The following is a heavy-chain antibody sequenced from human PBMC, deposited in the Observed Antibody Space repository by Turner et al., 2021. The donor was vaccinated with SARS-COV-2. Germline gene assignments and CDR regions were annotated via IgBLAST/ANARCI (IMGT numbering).Heavy chain of an antibody. CDR2: IYYSGST. J-gene: IGHJ6*02. CDR1: GGSISSSSYS. D-gene: IGHD3-22*01. V-gene: IGHV4-39*01. CDR3: ARRLVVQGTDDYSYYYGMDV. Sequence: QLQLQESGPGLVKPSETLSLTCTVSGGSISSSSYSWGWIRQPPGKGLEWIGNIYYSGSTYYNPSLKSRVTISVDTSKNQFSLKLSSVTATDTAVYYCARRLVVQGTDDYSYYYGMDVWGQGTTVTVSS.